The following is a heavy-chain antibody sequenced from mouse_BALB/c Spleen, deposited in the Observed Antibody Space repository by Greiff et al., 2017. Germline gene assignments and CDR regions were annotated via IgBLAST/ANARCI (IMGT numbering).Heavy chain of an antibody. J-gene: IGHJ3*01. V-gene: IGHV1S29*02. Sequence: VQLKQSGPELVKPGASVKISCKASGYTFTDYNMHWVKQSHGKSLEWIGYIYPYNGGTGYNQKFKSKATLTVDNSSSTAYMELRSLTSEDSAVYYCARRGLGNYWFAYWGQGTLVTVSA. CDR3: ARRGLGNYWFAY. CDR2: IYPYNGGT. D-gene: IGHD2-1*01. CDR1: GYTFTDYN.